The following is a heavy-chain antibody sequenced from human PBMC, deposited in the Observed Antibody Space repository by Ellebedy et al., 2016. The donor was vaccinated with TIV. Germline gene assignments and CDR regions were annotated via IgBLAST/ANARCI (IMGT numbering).Heavy chain of an antibody. V-gene: IGHV1-2*02. Sequence: ASVKVSXXASGYTFTGYYMHWVRQAPGQGLEWMGWINPNSGGTNYAQKFQGRVTMTRDTSISTAYMELSRLRSDDTAVYYCARVLVRGVISVGYWGQGTLVTVSS. CDR1: GYTFTGYY. J-gene: IGHJ4*02. CDR3: ARVLVRGVISVGY. D-gene: IGHD3-10*01. CDR2: INPNSGGT.